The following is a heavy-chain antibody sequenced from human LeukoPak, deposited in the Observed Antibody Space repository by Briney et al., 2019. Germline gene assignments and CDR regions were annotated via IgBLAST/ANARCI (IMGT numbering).Heavy chain of an antibody. CDR3: ARAAELRNYYDGGGYFDAFDI. D-gene: IGHD3-22*01. J-gene: IGHJ3*02. CDR2: ISSSRSFI. V-gene: IGHV3-21*01. CDR1: GFSLNNYS. Sequence: GGSLRLSCAASGFSLNNYSMNWVRQAPGKGLEWVSSISSSRSFIYHADSVKGRFTISRDNAKNSLSLQMNSLRVEDTAVYYCARAAELRNYYDGGGYFDAFDIWGQGTMVTVSS.